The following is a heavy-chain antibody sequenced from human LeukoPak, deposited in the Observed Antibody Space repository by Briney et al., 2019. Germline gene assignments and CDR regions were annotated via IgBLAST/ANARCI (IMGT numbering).Heavy chain of an antibody. D-gene: IGHD1-26*01. CDR1: GFTFSSIA. J-gene: IGHJ4*02. Sequence: GGSLRLSCAASGFTFSSIAMSWVRQAPDQGLEWVSHISGSGGGTYYADSLKGRFTISRDNSKNTLYLQMNSLSADDTAVYYCAKDLGRYRNNFFDFWGQGNLVTVSS. CDR2: ISGSGGGT. CDR3: AKDLGRYRNNFFDF. V-gene: IGHV3-23*01.